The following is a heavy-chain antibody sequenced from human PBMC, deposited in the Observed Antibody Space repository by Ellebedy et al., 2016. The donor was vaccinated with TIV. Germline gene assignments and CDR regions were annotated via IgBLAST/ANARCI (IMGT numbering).Heavy chain of an antibody. CDR2: ISGSGGST. Sequence: GESLKISCAASGFSSGFSFSRYAMGWVRQAPGKGLEWVSGISGSGGSTYYADSVKCRFTISRDNSKNTLYLQMNSLRAEDTAVYYCARASTSGWYILDYWGQGTLVSVSS. D-gene: IGHD6-19*01. CDR1: GFSSGFSFSRYA. V-gene: IGHV3-23*01. J-gene: IGHJ4*02. CDR3: ARASTSGWYILDY.